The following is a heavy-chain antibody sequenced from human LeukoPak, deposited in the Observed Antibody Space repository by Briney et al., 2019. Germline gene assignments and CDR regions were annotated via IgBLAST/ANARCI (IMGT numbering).Heavy chain of an antibody. CDR1: GFTFSSYW. CDR3: ARDLTGAVFDF. D-gene: IGHD1-26*01. J-gene: IGHJ4*02. Sequence: PGGSLRLSCAASGFTFSSYWMHWVRQAPGKGLVCVSRITSDGSSTSYADSVRGRFTISRDNAKSTVYLQMNSLRPEDTAVYYCARDLTGAVFDFWGQGTLVTVSS. CDR2: ITSDGSST. V-gene: IGHV3-74*01.